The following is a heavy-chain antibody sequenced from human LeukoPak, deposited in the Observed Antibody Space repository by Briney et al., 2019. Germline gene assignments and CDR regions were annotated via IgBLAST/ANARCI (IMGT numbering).Heavy chain of an antibody. Sequence: PSETLSVTCTVSGGSISSGGYYWSWIRQHPGKGLEWIGYIYYSGSTYYNPSLKSRVTISVDTSKNQFSLKLSSVTAADTAVYYCAGTSIAYEFFDYWGQGTLVTVSS. V-gene: IGHV4-31*03. D-gene: IGHD6-6*01. CDR1: GGSISSGGYY. CDR3: AGTSIAYEFFDY. J-gene: IGHJ4*02. CDR2: IYYSGST.